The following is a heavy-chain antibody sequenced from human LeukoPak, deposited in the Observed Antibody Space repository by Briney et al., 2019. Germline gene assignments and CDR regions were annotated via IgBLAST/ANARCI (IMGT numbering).Heavy chain of an antibody. CDR1: GFTINNYD. CDR2: ISGSSGGTT. Sequence: GGSLTLSCADSGFTINNYDMSWVRQPPGKGLEWISAISGSSGGTTYSAASVKSRFTIYRDNSKNTLYLQMNSLRAEDTAVYYCAKGSGRPNWFDPWGQGTLVTVYS. J-gene: IGHJ5*02. CDR3: AKGSGRPNWFDP. V-gene: IGHV3-23*01. D-gene: IGHD3-10*01.